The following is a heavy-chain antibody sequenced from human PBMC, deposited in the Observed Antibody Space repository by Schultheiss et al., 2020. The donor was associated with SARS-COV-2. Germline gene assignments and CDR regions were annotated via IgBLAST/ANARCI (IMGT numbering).Heavy chain of an antibody. V-gene: IGHV3-23*03. D-gene: IGHD5-24*01. J-gene: IGHJ4*02. CDR2: IYSGGST. Sequence: GGSLRLSCAASGFTFSSYAMSWVRQAPGKGLEWVSVIYSGGSTYYADSVKGRFTISRDNSKNTLYLQMNSLRAEDTAVYYCAKTLRRLRWDFDYWGQGTLVTVSS. CDR1: GFTFSSYA. CDR3: AKTLRRLRWDFDY.